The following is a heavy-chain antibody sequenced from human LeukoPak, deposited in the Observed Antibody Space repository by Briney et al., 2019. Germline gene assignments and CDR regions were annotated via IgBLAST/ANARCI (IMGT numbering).Heavy chain of an antibody. CDR1: GYNFATDW. D-gene: IGHD5-18*01. V-gene: IGHV5-51*01. CDR2: VYPDDSDV. J-gene: IGHJ6*03. CDR3: ARQRGGYSYGGGLAYYYYYYMDV. Sequence: GESLKISCKGSGYNFATDWIGWVRQMPGKGLEWMGIVYPDDSDVRYNPSFQGQVTISADKSISTAYLQWSSLKASDTAMYYCARQRGGYSYGGGLAYYYYYYMDVWGKGTTVTVSS.